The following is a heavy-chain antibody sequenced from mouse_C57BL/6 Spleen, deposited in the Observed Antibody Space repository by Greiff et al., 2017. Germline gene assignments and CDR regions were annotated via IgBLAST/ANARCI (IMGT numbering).Heavy chain of an antibody. CDR3: ARYHSNPNWEFAY. D-gene: IGHD4-1*01. CDR1: GYTFTSYG. Sequence: QVQLQQSGAELARPGASVKLSCKASGYTFTSYGISWVKQRTGQGLEWIGEIYPRSGNTYYNEKFKGKATLTADKSSSTAYMELRSLTSEDSAVYFGARYHSNPNWEFAYWGQGTLVTVSA. J-gene: IGHJ3*01. V-gene: IGHV1-81*01. CDR2: IYPRSGNT.